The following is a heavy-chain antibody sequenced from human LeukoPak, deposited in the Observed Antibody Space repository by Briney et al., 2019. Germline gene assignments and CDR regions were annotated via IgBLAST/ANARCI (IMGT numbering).Heavy chain of an antibody. CDR2: IYYSENT. J-gene: IGHJ4*02. CDR1: GGSVSSGVYY. D-gene: IGHD3-9*01. CDR3: ARGDILTGCGDY. V-gene: IGHV4-61*08. Sequence: SETLSLTCTVSGGSVSSGVYYWSWIRQPPGKGLEWIGYIYYSENTNYNPSLKSRVTISLDTSKNQFSLKVSSVTAADTAVYYCARGDILTGCGDYWGQGALVT.